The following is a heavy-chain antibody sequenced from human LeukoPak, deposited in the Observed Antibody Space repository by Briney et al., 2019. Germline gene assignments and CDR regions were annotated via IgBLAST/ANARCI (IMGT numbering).Heavy chain of an antibody. CDR1: GFTFSSYS. D-gene: IGHD2-15*01. CDR2: ISSNSSYI. CDR3: ARDALGYCSGGSCYSPTYYYMDV. V-gene: IGHV3-21*01. Sequence: GGSLRLSCAASGFTFSSYSMNWVRQAPGKGLEWVSSISSNSSYIYYADSVKGRFTISRDNAKNSLYLQMNSLRAEDTAVYYCARDALGYCSGGSCYSPTYYYMDVWGKGTTVTVSS. J-gene: IGHJ6*03.